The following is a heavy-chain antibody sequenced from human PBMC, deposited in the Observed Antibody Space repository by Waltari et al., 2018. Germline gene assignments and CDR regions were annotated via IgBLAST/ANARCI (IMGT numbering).Heavy chain of an antibody. CDR2: IRYDGSNK. J-gene: IGHJ4*02. CDR1: GFTFSSYG. Sequence: QVQLVESGGGVVQPGGSLRLSCAASGFTFSSYGMHWVRQAPGKGLEWVACIRYDGSNKYYADSVKGRFTISRYKSKNTLYLQMNSLRAEDTAVYYCAKDYYSSGVDYWGQGTLVTVSS. D-gene: IGHD6-19*01. CDR3: AKDYYSSGVDY. V-gene: IGHV3-30*02.